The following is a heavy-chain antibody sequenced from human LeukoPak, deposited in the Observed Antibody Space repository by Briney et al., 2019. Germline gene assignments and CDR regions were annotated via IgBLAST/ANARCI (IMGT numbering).Heavy chain of an antibody. V-gene: IGHV3-30*04. J-gene: IGHJ4*02. CDR3: ARDQEGFDY. CDR2: ISYDGSNK. CDR1: GFTFSSYA. Sequence: PGRSLRLSCAASGFTFSSYAMHWVRRAPGKGLEWVAVISYDGSNKYYADSVKGRFTISRDNSKNTLYLQMNSLRAEDTAVYYCARDQEGFDYWGQGTLVTVSS.